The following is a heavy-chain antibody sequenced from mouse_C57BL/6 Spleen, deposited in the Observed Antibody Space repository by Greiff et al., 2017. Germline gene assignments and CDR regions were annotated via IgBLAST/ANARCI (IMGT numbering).Heavy chain of an antibody. D-gene: IGHD2-5*01. CDR3: AGRDFYSNYGLYWYFDV. V-gene: IGHV1-55*01. J-gene: IGHJ1*03. Sequence: QVQLQQPGAELVKPGASVQMSCKASGYTFTSYWITWVKQRPGQGLEWIGDIYPGSGSTNYNEKFKSKATLTVDTSSSTAYMQLSSLTSVDSAVYYCAGRDFYSNYGLYWYFDVWGTGTTLTVSS. CDR2: IYPGSGST. CDR1: GYTFTSYW.